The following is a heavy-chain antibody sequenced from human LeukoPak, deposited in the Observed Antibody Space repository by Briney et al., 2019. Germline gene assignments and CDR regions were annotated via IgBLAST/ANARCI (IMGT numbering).Heavy chain of an antibody. J-gene: IGHJ4*02. CDR3: ARDSSLGYSSGWPDY. CDR2: ISAHNGNT. D-gene: IGHD6-19*01. V-gene: IGHV1-18*01. CDR1: GYTFTSYG. Sequence: GASVKVSCKASGYTFTSYGISWVRQAPGQGLEWMGWISAHNGNTNYAQKLQGRVTMTTDTSTSTAYMELRSLRSDDTAVYYCARDSSLGYSSGWPDYWGQGTLVTVSS.